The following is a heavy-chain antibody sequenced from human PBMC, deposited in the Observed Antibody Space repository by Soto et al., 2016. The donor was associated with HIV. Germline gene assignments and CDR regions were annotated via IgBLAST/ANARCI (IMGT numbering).Heavy chain of an antibody. V-gene: IGHV1-69*10. D-gene: IGHD1-1*01. Sequence: QVQLVQSGSEVKKPGSSVKVSCKASGGTFSNSAISWVRQAPGQGLEWMGGIIPILGITNYAQKFQGRVTISADKFTTTAYMELSSPRSEDTAVYYCARDVYPNNWYPRDSYYYYMDVWGGGTTVTVSS. J-gene: IGHJ6*03. CDR2: IIPILGIT. CDR1: GGTFSNSA. CDR3: ARDVYPNNWYPRDSYYYYMDV.